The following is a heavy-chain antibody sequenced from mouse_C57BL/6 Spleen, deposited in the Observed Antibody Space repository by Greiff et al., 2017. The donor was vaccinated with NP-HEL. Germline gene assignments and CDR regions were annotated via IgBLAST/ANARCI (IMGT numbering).Heavy chain of an antibody. CDR2: IYPGDGDT. J-gene: IGHJ4*01. V-gene: IGHV1-80*01. CDR1: GYAFSSYW. D-gene: IGHD4-1*01. Sequence: QVQLKQSGAELVKPGASVKISCKASGYAFSSYWMNWVKQRPGKGLEWIGQIYPGDGDTNYNGKFKGKATLTADKSSSTAYMQLSSLTSEDSAVYFCARMDNWFYYAMDYWGQGTSVTVSS. CDR3: ARMDNWFYYAMDY.